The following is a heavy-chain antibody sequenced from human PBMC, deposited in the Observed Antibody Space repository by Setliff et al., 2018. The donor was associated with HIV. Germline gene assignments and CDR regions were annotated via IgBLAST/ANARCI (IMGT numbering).Heavy chain of an antibody. CDR1: GYTFTSYG. V-gene: IGHV1-18*01. D-gene: IGHD1-20*01. J-gene: IGHJ4*02. CDR3: ARVPLSYNWNLHYFEY. Sequence: ASVKVSCKASGYTFTSYGISWVRQAPGQGLEWMGWISAYNGNTNYAQKLQGRVTMTTDTSTSTAYMELRILRSDDTAVYYCARVPLSYNWNLHYFEYWGQGTLVTVSS. CDR2: ISAYNGNT.